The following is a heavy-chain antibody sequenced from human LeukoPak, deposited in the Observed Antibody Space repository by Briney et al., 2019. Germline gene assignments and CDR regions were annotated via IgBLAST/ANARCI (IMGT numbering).Heavy chain of an antibody. V-gene: IGHV4-34*01. J-gene: IGHJ5*02. Sequence: PSETPSLTCAVYGGSFSGYYWSWIRQPPGKGLEWIGEINHSGSTNYNPSLKSRVTISVDTSKNQFSLKLSSVTAADTAVYYCAREKYSGSYYHWGQGTLVTVSS. CDR3: AREKYSGSYYH. CDR1: GGSFSGYY. D-gene: IGHD1-26*01. CDR2: INHSGST.